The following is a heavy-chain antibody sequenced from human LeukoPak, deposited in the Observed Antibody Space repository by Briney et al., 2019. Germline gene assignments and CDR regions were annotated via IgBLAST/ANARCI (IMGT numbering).Heavy chain of an antibody. CDR3: ARDRSSSWYSYDY. V-gene: IGHV3-66*01. D-gene: IGHD6-13*01. J-gene: IGHJ4*02. CDR1: EFSVGSNY. Sequence: GGSLRLSCAASEFSVGSNYMTWVRQAPGKGLEWVSLIYSGGSTYYADSVKGRFTISRDNAKNSLYLQMNSLRAEDTAVYYCARDRSSSWYSYDYWGQGTLVTVSS. CDR2: IYSGGST.